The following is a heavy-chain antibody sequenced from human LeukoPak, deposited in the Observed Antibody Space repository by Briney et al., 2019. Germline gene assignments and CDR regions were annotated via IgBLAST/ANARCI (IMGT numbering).Heavy chain of an antibody. CDR2: INHSGST. CDR1: GGSFSGYY. Sequence: SETLSLTCAVYGGSFSGYYWSWIRQPPGKGLEWIGEINHSGSTNYNPSLKSRVTISGDTSKNQFSLKLSSVTAADTAVYYCARWYYDFWSGYYRLGYYYMDVWGKGTTVTVSS. V-gene: IGHV4-34*01. CDR3: ARWYYDFWSGYYRLGYYYMDV. D-gene: IGHD3-3*01. J-gene: IGHJ6*03.